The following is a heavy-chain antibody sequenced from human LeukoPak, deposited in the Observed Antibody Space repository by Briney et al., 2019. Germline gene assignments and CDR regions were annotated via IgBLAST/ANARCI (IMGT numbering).Heavy chain of an antibody. CDR1: GFPFSSYA. J-gene: IGHJ3*02. Sequence: GGSLRLSCAASGFPFSSYAMSWVRQAAGKGLEGVSAFSASGGSTFYADSVKGRFTISRDDSKNTLFLQMNSLRAEDTAVYYCARSSGVPWNAFDIWGQGTMVTVSS. V-gene: IGHV3-23*01. CDR3: ARSSGVPWNAFDI. CDR2: FSASGGST. D-gene: IGHD3-10*01.